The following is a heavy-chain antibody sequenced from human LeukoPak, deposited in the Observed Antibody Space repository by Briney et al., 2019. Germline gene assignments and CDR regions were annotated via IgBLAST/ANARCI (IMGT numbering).Heavy chain of an antibody. CDR3: ARDPPPCAYGMDV. Sequence: GGSLRLSCAASGFTFSSYWMSWVRQAPGRGLEWVANIKQDGSEKYYVDSVKGRFTISRDNAKNSLYLQMNSLGAEDTAVYYCARDPPPCAYGMDVWGQGTTVTVSS. CDR2: IKQDGSEK. CDR1: GFTFSSYW. V-gene: IGHV3-7*01. J-gene: IGHJ6*02.